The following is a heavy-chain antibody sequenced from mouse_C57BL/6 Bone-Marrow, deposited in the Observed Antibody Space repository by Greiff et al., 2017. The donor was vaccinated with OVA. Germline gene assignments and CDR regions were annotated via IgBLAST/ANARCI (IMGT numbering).Heavy chain of an antibody. J-gene: IGHJ1*03. V-gene: IGHV5-12*01. CDR2: ISNGGGST. Sequence: EVKVVESGGGLVQPGGSLKLSCAASGFTFSDYYMYWVRQTPEKRLEWVAYISNGGGSTYYPDTVKGRFTISRDNAKNTLYLQMSRLKSEDTAMYYCASFITTVVARRYFDVWGTGTTVTVSS. D-gene: IGHD1-1*01. CDR1: GFTFSDYY. CDR3: ASFITTVVARRYFDV.